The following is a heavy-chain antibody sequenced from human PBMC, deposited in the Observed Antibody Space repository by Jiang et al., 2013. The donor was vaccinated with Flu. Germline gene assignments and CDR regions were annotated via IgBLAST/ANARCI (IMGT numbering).Heavy chain of an antibody. J-gene: IGHJ5*02. CDR3: AREAAGGSGYLYWFDP. D-gene: IGHD5-12*01. Sequence: ETLSLTCTVSGDSIKSGDYYWSWIRQHPGKGLEWIGHIYYNGGTYCNPSLNTRLTISLDTSINQFSLKLTSVTAADTAVYYCAREAAGGSGYLYWFDPWGRGTLVTVSS. V-gene: IGHV4-31*03. CDR1: GDSIKSGDYY. CDR2: IYYNGGT.